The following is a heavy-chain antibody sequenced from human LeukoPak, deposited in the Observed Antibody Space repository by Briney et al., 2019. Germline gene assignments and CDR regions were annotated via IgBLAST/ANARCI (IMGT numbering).Heavy chain of an antibody. CDR2: ITGSDDNT. Sequence: GGSLRLPCAGSGFTFSSYAMSWVRQAPGKGLEWVSVITGSDDNTYYADSVKGRFTISRDNSKNTLDLQMNSLRADDTAIYYCAKCMYSGHRRNIFDYWGQGTLVTVSS. J-gene: IGHJ4*02. CDR3: AKCMYSGHRRNIFDY. CDR1: GFTFSSYA. V-gene: IGHV3-23*01. D-gene: IGHD1-26*01.